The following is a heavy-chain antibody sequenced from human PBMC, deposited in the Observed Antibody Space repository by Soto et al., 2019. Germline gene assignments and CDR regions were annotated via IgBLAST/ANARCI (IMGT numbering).Heavy chain of an antibody. CDR3: ARIVVVPAAIAYYYYGMDV. J-gene: IGHJ6*02. CDR1: GYTFTSYG. D-gene: IGHD2-2*01. V-gene: IGHV1-18*01. Sequence: QVQLVQSGAEVKKPGASVKVSCKASGYTFTSYGISWVRQAPGQGLEWTGWISAYNGNTNYAQKLQGRVTMTTDTSTSTAYMELRSLRSDDTAVYYCARIVVVPAAIAYYYYGMDVWGQGTTVTVSS. CDR2: ISAYNGNT.